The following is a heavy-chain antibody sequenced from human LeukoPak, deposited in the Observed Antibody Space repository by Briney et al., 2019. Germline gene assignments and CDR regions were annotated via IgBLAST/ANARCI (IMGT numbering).Heavy chain of an antibody. Sequence: KHGESLKISCKGSGYSFTTYGIVWVRQMPGKGLEWVGIIYPGDSNIRYSPSFQGQVTISADKSITTAYLQWSSLKASDTAMYYCARRGRRDGYNRAFDFWGQGTKVTVSS. D-gene: IGHD5-24*01. J-gene: IGHJ3*01. CDR2: IYPGDSNI. V-gene: IGHV5-51*01. CDR1: GYSFTTYG. CDR3: ARRGRRDGYNRAFDF.